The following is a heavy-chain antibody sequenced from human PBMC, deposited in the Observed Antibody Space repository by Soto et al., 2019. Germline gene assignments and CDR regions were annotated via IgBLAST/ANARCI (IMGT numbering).Heavy chain of an antibody. CDR3: ARGGIYDFWSGYYTHDY. J-gene: IGHJ4*02. V-gene: IGHV4-59*01. D-gene: IGHD3-3*01. Sequence: PSETLSLTCTVSGGSISSYYWSWIRQPPGKGLEWIGYIYYSGSTNYNPSLKSRITISVDTSKNQFSLKLSSVTAADTAVYYCARGGIYDFWSGYYTHDYWGQGTLVTVSS. CDR1: GGSISSYY. CDR2: IYYSGST.